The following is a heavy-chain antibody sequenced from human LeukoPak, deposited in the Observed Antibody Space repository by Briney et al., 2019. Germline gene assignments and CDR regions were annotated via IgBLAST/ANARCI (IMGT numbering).Heavy chain of an antibody. V-gene: IGHV6-1*01. D-gene: IGHD3-22*01. CDR3: ARDQFYYDSSDNWFDP. Sequence: SQTLSLTCAISGDSVSSNSAAWNWIRQSPSRGLEWLGRTYYRSKWYIDYAVSVKSRITINPDTSKNQFSLQLNSVTPEDTAVYYCARDQFYYDSSDNWFDPWGQGTLVTVSS. J-gene: IGHJ5*02. CDR2: TYYRSKWYI. CDR1: GDSVSSNSAA.